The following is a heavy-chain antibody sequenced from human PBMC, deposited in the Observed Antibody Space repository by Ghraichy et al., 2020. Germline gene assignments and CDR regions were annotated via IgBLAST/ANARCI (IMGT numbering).Heavy chain of an antibody. CDR1: GGTFSSYA. CDR2: IIPILGIA. J-gene: IGHJ5*02. D-gene: IGHD1-26*01. Sequence: SVKVSCKASGGTFSSYAISWVRQAPGQGLEWMGGIIPILGIANYAQKFQGRVTITADKSTSTAYMELSSLRSEDTAVYYCARGNLGATPEHNWFDPWGQGTLVTVSS. CDR3: ARGNLGATPEHNWFDP. V-gene: IGHV1-69*10.